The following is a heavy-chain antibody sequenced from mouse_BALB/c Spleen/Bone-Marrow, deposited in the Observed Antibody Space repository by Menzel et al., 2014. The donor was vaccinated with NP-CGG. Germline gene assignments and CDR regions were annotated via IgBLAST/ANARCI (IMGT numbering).Heavy chain of an antibody. Sequence: EVKVVESGGGLVQPGGSLKLSCAASGFDFSRYWMSWVRQAPGKGLEWIGEINPDSSTINYTPSLKDKFIISRDNAKNTLYLQMSKVRSEDTALYYCAHRYDVAMDYWGQGTSVTVSS. CDR3: AHRYDVAMDY. CDR2: INPDSSTI. CDR1: GFDFSRYW. V-gene: IGHV4-1*02. D-gene: IGHD2-14*01. J-gene: IGHJ4*01.